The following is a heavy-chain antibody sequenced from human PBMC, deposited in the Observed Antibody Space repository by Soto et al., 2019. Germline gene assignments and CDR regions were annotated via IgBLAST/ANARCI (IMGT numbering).Heavy chain of an antibody. CDR1: GFSFSDYV. CDR2: MWYHGRDL. CDR3: AQNGQWLATPPVA. D-gene: IGHD6-19*01. V-gene: IGHV3-33*06. J-gene: IGHJ4*02. Sequence: PGGSLRLSCAASGFSFSDYVMHWVRQAPGKGLEWVAVMWYHGRDLFYTDSVKGRFTISRDNSKNTLFLQMNSLRAEDTAIYYCAQNGQWLATPPVAWGQGSLVTVSS.